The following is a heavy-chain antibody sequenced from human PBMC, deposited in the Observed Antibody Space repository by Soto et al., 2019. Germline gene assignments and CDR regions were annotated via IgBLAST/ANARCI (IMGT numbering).Heavy chain of an antibody. Sequence: EVQLVESGGGLVQPGGSLRLSCVASGFTLSSYSMNWVRQAPGKGLEWISYISSGSDTIYYADSVKGRFTVSRDNAKNSLYLQMNSLRDDETAVYYCARPGEGVLFYYALDVWGQGTTVTVSS. D-gene: IGHD3-16*01. CDR1: GFTLSSYS. V-gene: IGHV3-48*02. J-gene: IGHJ6*02. CDR2: ISSGSDTI. CDR3: ARPGEGVLFYYALDV.